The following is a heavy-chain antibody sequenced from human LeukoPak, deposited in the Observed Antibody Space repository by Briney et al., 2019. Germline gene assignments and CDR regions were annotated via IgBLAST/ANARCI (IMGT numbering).Heavy chain of an antibody. V-gene: IGHV3-23*01. Sequence: GGSLRLSCAASGFTFSSYAMSWVRQAPGKGLEWVSAIGGSGGSTYYADSVKGRFTISRDNSKNTLYLQMNSLRAEDTAVYYCAKDGCSGENYFDYWGQGTLVTVSS. CDR1: GFTFSSYA. CDR2: IGGSGGST. CDR3: AKDGCSGENYFDY. D-gene: IGHD6-19*01. J-gene: IGHJ4*02.